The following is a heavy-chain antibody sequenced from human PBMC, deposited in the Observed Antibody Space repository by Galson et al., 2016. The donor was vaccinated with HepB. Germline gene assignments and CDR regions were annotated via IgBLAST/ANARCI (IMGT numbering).Heavy chain of an antibody. CDR1: GFIFSDYS. CDR2: ISPPSSYI. CDR3: ARGNTGTWGY. V-gene: IGHV3-21*06. D-gene: IGHD1-1*01. Sequence: SLRLSCAGSGFIFSDYSMTWVRQAPGKGLEWVASISPPSSYIYHADSVRGRFAISRDNAKSSPYLQMNSLRGEDTAVYYCARGNTGTWGYWGQGILVTVSS. J-gene: IGHJ4*02.